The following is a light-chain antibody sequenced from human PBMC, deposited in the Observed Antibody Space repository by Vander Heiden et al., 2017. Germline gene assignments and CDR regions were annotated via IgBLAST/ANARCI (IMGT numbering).Light chain of an antibody. CDR1: SSAVGGHNY. CDR3: SSYGGSNNLI. CDR2: EVS. Sequence: QSLLTQPTSASGSPGQSVTLSCPGISSAVGGHNYVSWYQQYPGKAPKIMIYEVSKRPSGVPDRFSGSKSGNTASLTVSGLQAEDEADYYCSSYGGSNNLIFGTGTQVTVL. J-gene: IGLJ1*01. V-gene: IGLV2-8*01.